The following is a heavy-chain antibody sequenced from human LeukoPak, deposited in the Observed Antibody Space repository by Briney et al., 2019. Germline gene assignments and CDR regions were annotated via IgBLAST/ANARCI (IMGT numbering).Heavy chain of an antibody. J-gene: IGHJ4*02. CDR2: ISSSGSTI. Sequence: GGSLRLSCAASEFTFSSYEMNWVRQAPGKGLEWVSYISSSGSTIYYADSVKGRFTISRDNAKNSLYLQMNSLRAEDTAVYYCAKGLIVVVVAATQALDYWGQGTLVTVSS. D-gene: IGHD2-15*01. CDR3: AKGLIVVVVAATQALDY. CDR1: EFTFSSYE. V-gene: IGHV3-48*03.